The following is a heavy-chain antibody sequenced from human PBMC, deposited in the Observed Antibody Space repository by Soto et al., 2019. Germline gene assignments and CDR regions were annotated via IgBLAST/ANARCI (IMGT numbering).Heavy chain of an antibody. D-gene: IGHD6-19*01. Sequence: SVKGSCKASGYTFSSYGITWVRQAPVQGLEWMGWISVYSGKTSYAQKLQDRVTMSTDTSTSTAYMELRSLRSDDTAFYYCARSAMAGDYYYYGMDVWGRGTTVTVSS. J-gene: IGHJ6*02. CDR1: GYTFSSYG. V-gene: IGHV1-18*04. CDR3: ARSAMAGDYYYYGMDV. CDR2: ISVYSGKT.